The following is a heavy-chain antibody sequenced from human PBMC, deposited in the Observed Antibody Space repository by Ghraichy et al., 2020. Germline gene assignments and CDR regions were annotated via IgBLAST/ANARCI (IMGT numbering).Heavy chain of an antibody. CDR2: IYYSGST. D-gene: IGHD2-2*01. Sequence: SETLSLTCTVSGGSISSSSYYWGWIRQPPGKGLEWIGSIYYSGSTYYNPSLKSRVTISVDTSKNQFSLKLSSVTAADTAVYYCARHLGYCSSTSCYDVGTMDYWGQGTLVTVSS. V-gene: IGHV4-39*01. CDR3: ARHLGYCSSTSCYDVGTMDY. CDR1: GGSISSSSYY. J-gene: IGHJ4*02.